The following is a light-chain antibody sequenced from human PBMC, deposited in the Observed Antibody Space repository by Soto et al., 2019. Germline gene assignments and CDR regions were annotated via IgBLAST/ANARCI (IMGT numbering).Light chain of an antibody. CDR3: CAYAGSGTPVV. V-gene: IGLV2-23*01. CDR2: EGS. Sequence: QSALTQPASVSGSPGQSITFSCTGTSSDVGSYNLVSWYQQHPDKAPKLMIYEGSKRPSGVSNRFSGSKSGNTASLTISGLQAEDEADYYCCAYAGSGTPVVFGGGTTLHVL. J-gene: IGLJ2*01. CDR1: SSDVGSYNL.